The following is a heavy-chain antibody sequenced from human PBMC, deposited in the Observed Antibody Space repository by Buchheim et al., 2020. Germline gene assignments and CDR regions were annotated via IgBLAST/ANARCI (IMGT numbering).Heavy chain of an antibody. CDR3: AGGYSGGCDY. CDR2: IKQDGSEK. D-gene: IGHD1-26*01. CDR1: GFTFSSYW. J-gene: IGHJ4*02. V-gene: IGHV3-7*04. Sequence: EVQLVESGGGLVQPGGSLRLSCAASGFTFSSYWMIWVRQAPGKGLEWVAIIKQDGSEKSHVDSVKGRFTISRDNAKNSLFLQMNSLGAEDTAVYYCAGGYSGGCDYWGQGTL.